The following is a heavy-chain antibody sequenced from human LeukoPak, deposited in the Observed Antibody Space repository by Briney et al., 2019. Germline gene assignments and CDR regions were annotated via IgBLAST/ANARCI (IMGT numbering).Heavy chain of an antibody. V-gene: IGHV4-39*07. CDR3: ARMTRTAFDY. J-gene: IGHJ4*02. CDR2: IYYSGST. Sequence: PSETLSLTCTVSGVSISSSSYYWGWIRQPPGKGLEWIGSIYYSGSTYYNPSLQSRVTISVDKSKNQFSLKLSSVTAADTAVYYCARMTRTAFDYWGQGTLVTVSS. CDR1: GVSISSSSYY.